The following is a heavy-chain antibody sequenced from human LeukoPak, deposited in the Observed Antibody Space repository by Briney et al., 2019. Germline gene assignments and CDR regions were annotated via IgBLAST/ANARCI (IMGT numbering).Heavy chain of an antibody. CDR3: ARSDGYGLVGI. CDR1: GYSVSSGYY. V-gene: IGHV4-38-2*02. D-gene: IGHD3-10*01. CDR2: IYSSGST. J-gene: IGHJ3*02. Sequence: SETLSLTCTVSGYSVSSGYYWGWIRQPPGKTLEWIGSIYSSGSTYYNPSLKSRVIIIIDTPKNHFSLTLSSVTAADTAVYYCARSDGYGLVGIWGQGTMVTVSS.